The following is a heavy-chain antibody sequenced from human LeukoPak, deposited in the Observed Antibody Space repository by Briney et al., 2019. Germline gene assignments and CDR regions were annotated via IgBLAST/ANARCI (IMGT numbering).Heavy chain of an antibody. D-gene: IGHD3-9*01. Sequence: SVKVSCKASGGTFSSYAISWVRQAPGQGLEWMGRIIPILGIANYAQKFQGRVTITADKSTSTAYMELSSLRSEDTAVYYCASGDYDILTGYPPLGMDVWGQGTTVTVSS. CDR1: GGTFSSYA. CDR3: ASGDYDILTGYPPLGMDV. J-gene: IGHJ6*02. V-gene: IGHV1-69*04. CDR2: IIPILGIA.